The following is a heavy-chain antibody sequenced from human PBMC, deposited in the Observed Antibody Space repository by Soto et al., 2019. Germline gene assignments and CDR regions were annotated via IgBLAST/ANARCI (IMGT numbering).Heavy chain of an antibody. D-gene: IGHD1-26*01. CDR1: GGTFSSYA. CDR3: ARDGKDRVGAAFDY. V-gene: IGHV1-69*13. CDR2: IIPIFGTA. Sequence: SVKVSCKASGGTFSSYAISWVRQAPGQGLEWMGGIIPIFGTANYAQKFQGRVTITADESTSTAYMELSSLRSEDTAVYYCARDGKDRVGAAFDYWGQGTLVTVSS. J-gene: IGHJ4*02.